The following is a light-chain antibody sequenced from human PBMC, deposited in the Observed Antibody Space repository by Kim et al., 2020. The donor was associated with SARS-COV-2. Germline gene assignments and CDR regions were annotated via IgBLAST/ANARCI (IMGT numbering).Light chain of an antibody. CDR1: SSDVGGYNY. J-gene: IGLJ2*01. CDR3: SSYTSSSTV. Sequence: PGQSITLYCTGNSSDVGGYNYVSWYQQHPGKAPKLMIYDVSNRPSGVSNRFSGSKSGNTASLTISGLQAEDEADYYCSSYTSSSTVFGGGTQLTVL. CDR2: DVS. V-gene: IGLV2-14*03.